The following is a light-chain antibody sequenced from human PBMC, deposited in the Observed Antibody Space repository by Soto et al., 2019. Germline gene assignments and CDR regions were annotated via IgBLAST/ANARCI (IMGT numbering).Light chain of an antibody. V-gene: IGKV1-5*01. Sequence: DIQMTQSPSTLPASVGDRVTITCRASQTISSWLAWYQQKPGKAPDLLIYDASRLAGGVPSRFSGSESGTEFTLTIGSLQPDDFATYYCQQSYRTPVTFGQGTKVDIK. CDR1: QTISSW. CDR2: DAS. CDR3: QQSYRTPVT. J-gene: IGKJ1*01.